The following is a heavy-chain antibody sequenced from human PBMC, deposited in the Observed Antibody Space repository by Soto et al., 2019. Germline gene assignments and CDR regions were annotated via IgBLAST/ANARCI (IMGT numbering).Heavy chain of an antibody. V-gene: IGHV1-69*13. Sequence: ASVKVSCKASGGTFSSYAISWVRQAPGQGLEWMGGIIPIFGTANYAQKFQGRVTITADESTSTAYMELSSLRSEDTAVYYCARGAAHTIVRGTNYYYYGMDVWGQGTTVTVSS. D-gene: IGHD3-10*01. J-gene: IGHJ6*02. CDR1: GGTFSSYA. CDR3: ARGAAHTIVRGTNYYYYGMDV. CDR2: IIPIFGTA.